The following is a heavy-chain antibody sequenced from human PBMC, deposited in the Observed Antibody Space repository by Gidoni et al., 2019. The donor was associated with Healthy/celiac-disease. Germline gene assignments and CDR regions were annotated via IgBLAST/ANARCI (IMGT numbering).Heavy chain of an antibody. D-gene: IGHD5-18*01. Sequence: EVQLLASGGGLVQPGGSLRLSCAASGFTFSRYAMSWVRQAPGKGLEWVSAISGSGGSTYYADSVKGRFTISRDNSKNTLYLQMNSLRAEDTAVYYCATLGADTAMAPVDYWGQGTLVTVSS. CDR2: ISGSGGST. J-gene: IGHJ4*02. V-gene: IGHV3-23*01. CDR3: ATLGADTAMAPVDY. CDR1: GFTFSRYA.